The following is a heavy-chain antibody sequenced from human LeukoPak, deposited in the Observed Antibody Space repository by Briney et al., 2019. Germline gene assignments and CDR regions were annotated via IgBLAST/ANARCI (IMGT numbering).Heavy chain of an antibody. Sequence: PGGSLRLSCAASGFTFDDYGMSWVRPAPGKGLEWVSGINWNGGSTGYADSVKGRFTISRDNAKNSLYLQMNSLRAEDTALYYCARAGSGYSYGYGNWYFDLWGRGTLVTVSS. CDR1: GFTFDDYG. D-gene: IGHD5-18*01. V-gene: IGHV3-20*04. CDR2: INWNGGST. CDR3: ARAGSGYSYGYGNWYFDL. J-gene: IGHJ2*01.